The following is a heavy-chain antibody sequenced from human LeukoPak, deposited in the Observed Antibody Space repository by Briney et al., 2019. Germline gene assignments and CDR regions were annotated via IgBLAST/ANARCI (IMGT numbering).Heavy chain of an antibody. V-gene: IGHV4-59*01. J-gene: IGHJ4*02. CDR2: IYYSGST. CDR3: ARDLDSYFDY. CDR1: GGSISSYY. D-gene: IGHD3/OR15-3a*01. Sequence: AETLSLTCTVSGGSISSYYWSWIRQPPGKGLEWIGYIYYSGSTNYNPSLKSRVTISVDTSKNQFSLKLSSVTAADTAVYYCARDLDSYFDYWGQGTLVTVSS.